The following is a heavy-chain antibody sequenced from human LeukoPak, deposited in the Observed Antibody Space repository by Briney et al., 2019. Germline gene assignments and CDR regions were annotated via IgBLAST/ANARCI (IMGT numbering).Heavy chain of an antibody. D-gene: IGHD3-3*01. Sequence: EASVKVSCKASGYTFTGYYMHWVRQAPGQGLEWMGWINPNSGGTNYAQKFQGRVTMTRDTSISTAYMELSRLRSDDTAVYYCARYFGVVISWFDPRGQGTLVTVSS. CDR2: INPNSGGT. J-gene: IGHJ5*02. CDR1: GYTFTGYY. V-gene: IGHV1-2*02. CDR3: ARYFGVVISWFDP.